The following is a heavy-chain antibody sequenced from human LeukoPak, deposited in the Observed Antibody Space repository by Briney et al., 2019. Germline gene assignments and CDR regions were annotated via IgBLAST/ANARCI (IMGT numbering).Heavy chain of an antibody. CDR2: MYYSGST. CDR1: GDSISNYY. Sequence: SETLSLTCSVSGDSISNYYWTWIRQPPGKGLEWIGNMYYSGSTNYNPSLKSRVTISIDTSKNQSSLKLSLVTAADTAVYYCARDLGRGLDYWGQGTLVTVSS. CDR3: ARDLGRGLDY. V-gene: IGHV4-59*01. J-gene: IGHJ4*02. D-gene: IGHD5-24*01.